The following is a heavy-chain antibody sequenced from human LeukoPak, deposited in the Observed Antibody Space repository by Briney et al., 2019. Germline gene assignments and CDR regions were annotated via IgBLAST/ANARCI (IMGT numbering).Heavy chain of an antibody. D-gene: IGHD6-19*01. J-gene: IGHJ4*02. CDR1: GYTFTSYG. V-gene: IGHV1-18*01. CDR3: ARDSGGWEKGVFDY. CDR2: ISAYNGNT. Sequence: GASVKVSCKASGYTFTSYGISWVRQAPGQGLDWMGWISAYNGNTNYAQKLQGRVTMTTDTSTSTAYMELRSLRSDDTAVYYCARDSGGWEKGVFDYWGQGTLVTVSS.